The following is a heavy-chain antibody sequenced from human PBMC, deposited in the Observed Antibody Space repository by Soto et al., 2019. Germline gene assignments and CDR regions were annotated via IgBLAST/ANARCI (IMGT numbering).Heavy chain of an antibody. CDR2: VYYSGST. V-gene: IGHV4-59*08. D-gene: IGHD3-9*01. Sequence: SETLSLTCTVSGGSISSHYWSWIRQPPGQGLEWIGYVYYSGSTNYNPSLKSRVTISVDTSKSQFSLRLSSVTAAATAVYFCASLEGYDTFLDYWGKGALDTVSS. J-gene: IGHJ4*02. CDR1: GGSISSHY. CDR3: ASLEGYDTFLDY.